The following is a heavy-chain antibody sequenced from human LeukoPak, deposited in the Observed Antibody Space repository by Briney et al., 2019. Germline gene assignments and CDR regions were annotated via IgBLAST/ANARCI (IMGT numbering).Heavy chain of an antibody. J-gene: IGHJ4*02. CDR1: GYTFTSYY. D-gene: IGHD5-18*01. Sequence: ASVKVSCKASGYTFTSYYMHWVRQAPGQGLEWMGWINPSGGTTNYAQKFQGRVTMTRDTSISTAYMELSRLRSDDTAVYYCARVFQLWYYFDYWGQGTLVTVSS. V-gene: IGHV1-2*02. CDR3: ARVFQLWYYFDY. CDR2: INPSGGTT.